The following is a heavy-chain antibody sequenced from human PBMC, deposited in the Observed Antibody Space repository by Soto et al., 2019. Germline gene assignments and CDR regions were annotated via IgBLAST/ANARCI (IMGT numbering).Heavy chain of an antibody. J-gene: IGHJ4*02. CDR1: GGSFSGYY. CDR3: ARALHRITMVRGVMGIDY. D-gene: IGHD3-10*01. CDR2: INHSGST. Sequence: KSSETLSLTCAVYGGSFSGYYWSWIRQPPGKGLEWIGEINHSGSTNYNPSLKSRVTISVDTSKNQFSLKLSSVTAADTAVYYCARALHRITMVRGVMGIDYWGQGTLVTVSS. V-gene: IGHV4-34*01.